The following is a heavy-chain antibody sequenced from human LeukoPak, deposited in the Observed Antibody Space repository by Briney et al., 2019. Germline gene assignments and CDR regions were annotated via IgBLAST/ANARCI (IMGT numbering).Heavy chain of an antibody. CDR2: IISDGSST. V-gene: IGHV3-74*01. Sequence: GGSLRLSCAASGFTISSYWMYWVRQAPGKGLVWVSRIISDGSSTSYADSVKGRFTISRDNAKNTLYLQMNSLRPEDTAVYYCATIAAAGEYFDYWGQGTLVTVSS. J-gene: IGHJ4*02. CDR3: ATIAAAGEYFDY. D-gene: IGHD6-13*01. CDR1: GFTISSYW.